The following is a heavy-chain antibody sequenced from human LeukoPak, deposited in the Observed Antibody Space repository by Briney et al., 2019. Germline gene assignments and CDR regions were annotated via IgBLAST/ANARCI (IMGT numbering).Heavy chain of an antibody. CDR3: ARYTYDSGPFDY. J-gene: IGHJ4*02. Sequence: SETLSLTCTVSGGSINNYYWSWIRQPPGKGLEWIAYIYYSGSTNYNPSLKSRATMSVDTSKNQFSLRLSSVTAGDTAVYFCARYTYDSGPFDYWGQGTLVTVSS. V-gene: IGHV4-59*01. D-gene: IGHD3-10*01. CDR1: GGSINNYY. CDR2: IYYSGST.